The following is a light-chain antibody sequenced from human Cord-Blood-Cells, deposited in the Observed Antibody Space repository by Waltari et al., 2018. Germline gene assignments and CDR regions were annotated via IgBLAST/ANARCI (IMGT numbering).Light chain of an antibody. Sequence: DIQMTQSPSSLSASVGDIVTITCRASQSISSYLNWYQQKPGKAPKLLIYAASSLQSGVPSRFSGSGSGTDFTLTISSLQPEDFATYYCQQSYSTRITFGQGTRLEIK. V-gene: IGKV1-39*01. CDR2: AAS. CDR3: QQSYSTRIT. J-gene: IGKJ5*01. CDR1: QSISSY.